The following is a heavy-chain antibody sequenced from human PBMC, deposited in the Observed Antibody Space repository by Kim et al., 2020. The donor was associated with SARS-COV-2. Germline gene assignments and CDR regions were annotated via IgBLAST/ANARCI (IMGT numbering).Heavy chain of an antibody. J-gene: IGHJ4*02. V-gene: IGHV1-69*13. D-gene: IGHD2-21*02. CDR1: GGTFSSYA. CDR2: IIPIFGTA. Sequence: SVKVSCKASGGTFSSYAISWVRQAPGQGLEWMGGIIPIFGTANYAQKFQGRVTITADESTSTAYMELSSLRSEDTAVYYCARVYCGGDYCRMGYFDYWGQGTLVTVSS. CDR3: ARVYCGGDYCRMGYFDY.